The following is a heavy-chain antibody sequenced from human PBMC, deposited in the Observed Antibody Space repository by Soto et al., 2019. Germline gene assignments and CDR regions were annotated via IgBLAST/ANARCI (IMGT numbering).Heavy chain of an antibody. CDR2: VRAYNGNT. CDR1: GFTFSSYG. D-gene: IGHD5-12*01. CDR3: ARDRGGGYDFPDAFDI. Sequence: GSVEVSCKASGFTFSSYGISLVRQAPGQGVEGVGWVRAYNGNTNYAQNLQGRVTMTTNTSTRTAYMELGSLRSDDTAVYYCARDRGGGYDFPDAFDIWGQGTMVTVSS. V-gene: IGHV1-18*01. J-gene: IGHJ3*02.